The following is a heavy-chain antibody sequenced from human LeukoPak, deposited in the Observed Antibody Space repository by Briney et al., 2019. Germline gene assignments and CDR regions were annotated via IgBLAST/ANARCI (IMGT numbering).Heavy chain of an antibody. CDR3: ARCLGYSYGYGHYYYYMDV. V-gene: IGHV4-39*01. CDR1: GGSISSSSYY. CDR2: IYYSGST. J-gene: IGHJ6*03. Sequence: SETLSLTXTVSGGSISSSSYYWGWIRQPPGKGLEWIGSIYYSGSTYYNPSLKSRVTISVDTSKNQFSLKLSSVTAADTAVYYCARCLGYSYGYGHYYYYMDVWGKGTTVTVSS. D-gene: IGHD5-18*01.